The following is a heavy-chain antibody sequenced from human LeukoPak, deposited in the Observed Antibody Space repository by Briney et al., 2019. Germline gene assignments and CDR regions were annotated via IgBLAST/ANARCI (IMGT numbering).Heavy chain of an antibody. Sequence: GASVTVSCKASRYTFTNYGISWVRPAPGQGLEWMGWGSGYNDNTKYAQKLQGRVTMTTDTSMSTAYMELRSLRPDDTAVYYCARNYYDNSGYYYFDYWGQGTLVTGSS. CDR2: GSGYNDNT. V-gene: IGHV1-18*01. CDR1: RYTFTNYG. CDR3: ARNYYDNSGYYYFDY. J-gene: IGHJ4*02. D-gene: IGHD3-22*01.